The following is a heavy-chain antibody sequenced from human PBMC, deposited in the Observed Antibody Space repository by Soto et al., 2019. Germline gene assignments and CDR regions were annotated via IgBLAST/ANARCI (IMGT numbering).Heavy chain of an antibody. D-gene: IGHD2-21*01. CDR2: VFPGDSDT. Sequence: PGESLKISCEVSGYTFTTYWIAWVRQVPGKGLEWVGIVFPGDSDTRFSPSFQGQVTIFVDKSISTVYLQLSGLRASDTAIYYCARASRVVRTIPFPFDFWGQGTMVTVSS. V-gene: IGHV5-51*01. CDR3: ARASRVVRTIPFPFDF. J-gene: IGHJ3*01. CDR1: GYTFTTYW.